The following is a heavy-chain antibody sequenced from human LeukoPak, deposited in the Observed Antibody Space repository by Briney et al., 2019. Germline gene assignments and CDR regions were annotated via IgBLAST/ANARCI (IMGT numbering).Heavy chain of an antibody. CDR2: ISAGNDM. CDR1: GFSFNNYA. Sequence: PGGSLRLSCAASGFSFNNYAMVWVRQTPGKGLEWVSVISAGNDMFYADSVKGRFTISRDSSKNTVFLQMNSLRAEDTAVYYCARGDFDYWSQGTLVTVSS. CDR3: ARGDFDY. J-gene: IGHJ4*02. V-gene: IGHV3-23*01.